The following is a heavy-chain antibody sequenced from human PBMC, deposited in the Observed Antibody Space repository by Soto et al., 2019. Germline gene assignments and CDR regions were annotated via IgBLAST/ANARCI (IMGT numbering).Heavy chain of an antibody. Sequence: QVQLVQSGAEVKKPGSSVKVSCKASGGTFSSYAISWVRQAPGQGLEWMGGIIPIFGTANYAQKFKGRVTITADESTSTAYMERSSLRSEDTDVYYCARGGAGDGYNVFDYWGQGTLVTVSS. CDR2: IIPIFGTA. J-gene: IGHJ4*02. V-gene: IGHV1-69*01. CDR1: GGTFSSYA. CDR3: ARGGAGDGYNVFDY. D-gene: IGHD5-12*01.